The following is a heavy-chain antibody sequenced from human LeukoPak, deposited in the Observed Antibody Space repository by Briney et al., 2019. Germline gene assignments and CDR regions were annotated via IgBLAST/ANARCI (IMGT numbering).Heavy chain of an antibody. D-gene: IGHD1-14*01. CDR3: ASYRIYYYYGMDV. Sequence: SETLSLTCAVYGGSFSGYYWNWIRQPPGKGLEWIGEINHSGSTNYNPSLKSRVTISVDTSKNQFSLKLSSVTAADTAVYYCASYRIYYYYGMDVWGQGTTVTVSS. CDR2: INHSGST. CDR1: GGSFSGYY. V-gene: IGHV4-34*01. J-gene: IGHJ6*02.